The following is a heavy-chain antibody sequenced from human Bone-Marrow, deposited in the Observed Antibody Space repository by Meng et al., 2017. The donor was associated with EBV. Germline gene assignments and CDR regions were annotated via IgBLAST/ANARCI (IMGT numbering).Heavy chain of an antibody. Sequence: VQLQQGGAGLLKHSETLSLTCAVYGGSFSGYYWSWIRQPPGKGLEWIGEINHSGSTNYNPSLKSRVTISVDTSKNQFSLKLSSVTAADTAVYYCARRGDYGDTRVSDYWGQGTLVTVSS. V-gene: IGHV4-34*01. CDR3: ARRGDYGDTRVSDY. CDR2: INHSGST. CDR1: GGSFSGYY. D-gene: IGHD4-17*01. J-gene: IGHJ4*02.